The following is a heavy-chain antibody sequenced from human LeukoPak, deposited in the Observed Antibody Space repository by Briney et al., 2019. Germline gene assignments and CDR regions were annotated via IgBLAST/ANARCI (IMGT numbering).Heavy chain of an antibody. J-gene: IGHJ4*02. D-gene: IGHD5-24*01. CDR3: ARERSAITPDFDY. CDR2: INPYSGGT. Sequence: ASVKDSCKASGYPFNDYYIHWVRQAPGQRLEWMGWINPYSGGTNQAQKFQGRVTLTTDTSTSAVYMEINRLTSDDTAVYYCARERSAITPDFDYWGQGTLVTVSS. CDR1: GYPFNDYY. V-gene: IGHV1-2*02.